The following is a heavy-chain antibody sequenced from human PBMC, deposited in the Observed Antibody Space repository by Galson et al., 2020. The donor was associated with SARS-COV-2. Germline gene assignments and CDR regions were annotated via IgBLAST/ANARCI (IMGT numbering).Heavy chain of an antibody. D-gene: IGHD3-3*01. J-gene: IGHJ4*02. Sequence: KMSGPTLVKPTQTLTLTCTFSGFSLSTSGVGVGWIRQPPGKALEWLALIYWDDDKRYSPSLKSRLTITKDTSKNQVVLTMTNMDPVDTATYYCSHRRGGLWRGYDGYGGQGTLVTVSS. CDR3: SHRRGGLWRGYDGY. CDR1: GFSLSTSGVG. V-gene: IGHV2-5*02. CDR2: IYWDDDK.